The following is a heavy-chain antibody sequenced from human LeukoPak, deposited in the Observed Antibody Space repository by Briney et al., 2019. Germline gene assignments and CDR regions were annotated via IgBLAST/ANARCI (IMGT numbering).Heavy chain of an antibody. CDR3: AKVRTYYYHGLDV. V-gene: IGHV3-23*01. D-gene: IGHD1-14*01. CDR2: ISGTTSGT. CDR1: GLTFSTCA. J-gene: IGHJ6*02. Sequence: GGSLRLSCAASGLTFSTCAMSWVRQAPGKGLEWVSGISGTTSGTYYADSVKGRLTISRDNSKNTLFLQVNSLRAEDTAVYYCAKVRTYYYHGLDVWGQGTTVTVSS.